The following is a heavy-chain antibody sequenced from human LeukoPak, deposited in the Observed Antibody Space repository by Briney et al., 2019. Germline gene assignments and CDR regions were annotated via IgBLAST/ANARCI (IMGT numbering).Heavy chain of an antibody. D-gene: IGHD3-3*01. Sequence: GASVKVSCKASGYTFTSYYMHWVRQAPGQGLEWMGIINPSGGSTSYAQKFQGRVTMTRDTSTSTVYMELSSLRSEDTAVYYCARETEWLSQTPGIDYWGQGTLVTVSS. CDR2: INPSGGST. CDR1: GYTFTSYY. J-gene: IGHJ4*02. CDR3: ARETEWLSQTPGIDY. V-gene: IGHV1-46*01.